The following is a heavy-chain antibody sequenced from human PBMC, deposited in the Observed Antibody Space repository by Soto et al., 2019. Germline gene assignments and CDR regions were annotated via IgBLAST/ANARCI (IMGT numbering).Heavy chain of an antibody. CDR1: GYTFTAYG. CDR2: ISYNGNT. CDR3: ARVDDYFDSSGYYY. D-gene: IGHD3-22*01. J-gene: IGHJ4*02. Sequence: ASVKVSCKASGYTFTAYGITWVRQAPGQGLEWMGWISYNGNTNYAQNFQDKVTMTTDTSTSTGYMELRSLGSDDTAVYYRARVDDYFDSSGYYYWGQGTLVTVSS. V-gene: IGHV1-18*01.